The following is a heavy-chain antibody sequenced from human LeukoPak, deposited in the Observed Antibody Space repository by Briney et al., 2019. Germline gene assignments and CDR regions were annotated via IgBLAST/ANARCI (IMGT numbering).Heavy chain of an antibody. J-gene: IGHJ4*02. CDR3: AREVDYYDSSDYFPLGY. V-gene: IGHV4-59*01. CDR1: GGSISSYY. Sequence: PSETLSLTCTVSGGSISSYYWSWIRQPPGKGLEWIGYIYYSGSTNYNPSLKSRVTISVDTSKNQFSLKLSSVTAADTAVYYCAREVDYYDSSDYFPLGYWGRGTLVTVSS. D-gene: IGHD3-22*01. CDR2: IYYSGST.